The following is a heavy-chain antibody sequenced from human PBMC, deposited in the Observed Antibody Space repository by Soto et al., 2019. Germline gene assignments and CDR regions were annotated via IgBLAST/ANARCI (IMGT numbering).Heavy chain of an antibody. CDR1: GYIFTGYF. J-gene: IGHJ6*02. CDR3: ARITSGRDHYYCMDV. CDR2: INPNTSAT. Sequence: ASVKVSCKAAGYIFTGYFIQWLRQAPGQGLEWMGWINPNTSATNYAQKFQGRVTMTRDTSLGTAYMELTSLRPDDTALYYCARITSGRDHYYCMDVLGQGTTVTVSS. D-gene: IGHD3-10*01. V-gene: IGHV1-2*02.